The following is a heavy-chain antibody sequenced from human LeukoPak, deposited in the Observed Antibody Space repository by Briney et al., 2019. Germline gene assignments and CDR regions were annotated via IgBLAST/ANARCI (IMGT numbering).Heavy chain of an antibody. Sequence: ASVKVSCKASGYTFTGYYMHWVRQAPGQGLEWMGWISAYNGNTNYAQKLRGRVTMTTDTSTSTAYMELRSLRSDDTAVYYCARDRDCSSTSCYSPAWFDPWGQGTLVTVSS. D-gene: IGHD2-2*01. CDR1: GYTFTGYY. CDR3: ARDRDCSSTSCYSPAWFDP. V-gene: IGHV1-18*04. CDR2: ISAYNGNT. J-gene: IGHJ5*02.